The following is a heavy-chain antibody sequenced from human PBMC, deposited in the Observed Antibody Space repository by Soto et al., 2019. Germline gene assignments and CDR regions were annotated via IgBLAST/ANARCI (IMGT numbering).Heavy chain of an antibody. Sequence: QITLKESGPTLVKSTQTLTLTCTFSGFSLTTSGVGVGWIRQPPGKALEWLALIYWDDDKRYSPSLKSRLTIPKDPAKTQVALMMTKRAPVDTALYYCAPRLGEDCFNPWGQGTLVTVPS. CDR2: IYWDDDK. J-gene: IGHJ5*02. D-gene: IGHD3-16*01. CDR3: APRLGEDCFNP. V-gene: IGHV2-5*02. CDR1: GFSLTTSGVG.